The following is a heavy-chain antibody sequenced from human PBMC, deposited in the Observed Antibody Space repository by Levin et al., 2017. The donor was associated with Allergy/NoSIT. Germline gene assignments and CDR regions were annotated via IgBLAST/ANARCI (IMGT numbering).Heavy chain of an antibody. CDR1: GGSISSYY. CDR2: IYYSGST. J-gene: IGHJ5*02. D-gene: IGHD3-22*01. CDR3: AREDCSSGYRACNWFDP. V-gene: IGHV4-59*01. Sequence: SETLSLTCTVSGGSISSYYWSWIRQPPGKGLEWIGYIYYSGSTNYNPSLKSRVTISVDTSKNQFSLKLSSVTAADTAVYYCAREDCSSGYRACNWFDPWGQGTLVTVSS.